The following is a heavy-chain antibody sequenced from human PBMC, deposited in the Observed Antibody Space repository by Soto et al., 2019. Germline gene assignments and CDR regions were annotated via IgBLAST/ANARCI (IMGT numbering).Heavy chain of an antibody. J-gene: IGHJ6*02. CDR2: ISGSGGIT. V-gene: IGHV3-23*01. CDR3: AKEYGSSWYSYYGMDV. CDR1: GFTFSSYA. D-gene: IGHD6-13*01. Sequence: GGSLRLSCAASGFTFSSYAMGWVRQAPGKGLDWVSVISGSGGITYSADSVKGRFTISRDNSKNTLYLQMNSLRAEDTAVYYCAKEYGSSWYSYYGMDVWGQGTTVTVSS.